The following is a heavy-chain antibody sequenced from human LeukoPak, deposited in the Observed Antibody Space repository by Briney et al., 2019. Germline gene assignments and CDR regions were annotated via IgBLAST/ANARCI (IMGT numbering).Heavy chain of an antibody. Sequence: SETLSLTCTVSGGSISSSSYYWGWIRQPPGKGLEWIGRIYYSGSTYYNPSLKSRVTISVDTSKNQFSLKLSSVTAADTAVYYCARTYERGYSGYDPYFDYWGQGTLVTVSS. CDR3: ARTYERGYSGYDPYFDY. CDR2: IYYSGST. CDR1: GGSISSSSYY. D-gene: IGHD5-12*01. V-gene: IGHV4-39*07. J-gene: IGHJ4*02.